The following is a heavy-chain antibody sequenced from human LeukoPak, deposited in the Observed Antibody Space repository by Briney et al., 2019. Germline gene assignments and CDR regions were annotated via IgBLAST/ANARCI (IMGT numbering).Heavy chain of an antibody. D-gene: IGHD3-22*01. J-gene: IGHJ4*02. Sequence: ASVKVSCKASAGTFSSYAFNWVRQAPGQGLEWMGGIIPIFGTTNYAQKFQGRVTITADESTSTAYMELSSLRSEDTAVYYCVVVRDPYDTSGHDYWGQGTLVTVSS. V-gene: IGHV1-69*13. CDR2: IIPIFGTT. CDR3: VVVRDPYDTSGHDY. CDR1: AGTFSSYA.